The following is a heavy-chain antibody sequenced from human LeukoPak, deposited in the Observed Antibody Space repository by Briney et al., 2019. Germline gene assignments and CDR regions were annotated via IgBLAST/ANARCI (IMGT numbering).Heavy chain of an antibody. Sequence: PSETLSLTCVVSGGSFSGYHWTWIRQSPGKGLEWIGQINHSGSANYNRSLKSRVTITIESSKNQFSLELSSVTAADSAMYYCARGQYDSSDYSGGRYYLDYWGQGSLVTVSS. CDR3: ARGQYDSSDYSGGRYYLDY. V-gene: IGHV4-34*01. CDR2: INHSGSA. CDR1: GGSFSGYH. D-gene: IGHD3-22*01. J-gene: IGHJ4*02.